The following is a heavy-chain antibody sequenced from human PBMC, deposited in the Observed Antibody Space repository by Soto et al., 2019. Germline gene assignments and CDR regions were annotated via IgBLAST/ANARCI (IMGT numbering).Heavy chain of an antibody. J-gene: IGHJ3*02. CDR2: MNPNSGNT. D-gene: IGHD4-4*01. Sequence: ASVKVSCKASGYTFTSYDINWVRQATGQGLEWMGWMNPNSGNTGYAQKFPGRVTMTRNTSISTAYMELSSLRSEDTAVYYCARDPNYPFHDAFGIWGQGTMVTVSS. CDR3: ARDPNYPFHDAFGI. V-gene: IGHV1-8*01. CDR1: GYTFTSYD.